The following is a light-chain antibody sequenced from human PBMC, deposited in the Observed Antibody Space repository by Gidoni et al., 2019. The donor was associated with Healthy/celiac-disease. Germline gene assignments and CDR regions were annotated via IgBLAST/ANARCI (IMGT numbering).Light chain of an antibody. CDR3: SSYTSSSTQV. Sequence: QSAPTQPASVSGSPGQSITISCTGTSSDVGGYNYVSWYQQHPGKAPKLMLYEVSNRPSGVSNRFSGSKSGNTASLTISGLQAEDEADYYCSSYTSSSTQVFGGGTKLTVL. CDR2: EVS. CDR1: SSDVGGYNY. V-gene: IGLV2-14*01. J-gene: IGLJ2*01.